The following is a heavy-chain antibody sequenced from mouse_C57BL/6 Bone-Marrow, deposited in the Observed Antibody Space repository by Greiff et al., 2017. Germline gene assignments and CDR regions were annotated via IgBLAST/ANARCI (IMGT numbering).Heavy chain of an antibody. J-gene: IGHJ4*01. D-gene: IGHD3-2*01. CDR2: ISSGGDYI. Sequence: DVMLVESGEGLVKPGGSLKLSCAASGFTFSSYSMSWVRQTPEKRLEWVAYISSGGDYIYYADTVKGRFTISRDNARNTLYLQMSSLKSEDTAMYYCTTRQGGFYYAMDYWGQGTSVTVSS. CDR1: GFTFSSYS. V-gene: IGHV5-9-1*02. CDR3: TTRQGGFYYAMDY.